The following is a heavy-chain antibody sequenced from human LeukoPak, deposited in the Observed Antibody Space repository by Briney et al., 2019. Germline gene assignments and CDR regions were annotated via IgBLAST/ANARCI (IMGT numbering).Heavy chain of an antibody. CDR3: GRGHVVVSAIDY. J-gene: IGHJ4*02. CDR2: INPNSGGT. D-gene: IGHD2-21*02. Sequence: ASVKVSYKPSGYTFTGYYMHWVRQAPGQGLEWMGWINPNSGGTNYAQNFQGRVPMTRDTSISTAYMELSRLRSDDTAVYCCGRGHVVVSAIDYWGQGTLVTVSS. V-gene: IGHV1-2*02. CDR1: GYTFTGYY.